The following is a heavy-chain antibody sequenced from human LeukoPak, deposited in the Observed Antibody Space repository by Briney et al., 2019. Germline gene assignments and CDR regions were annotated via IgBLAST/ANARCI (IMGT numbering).Heavy chain of an antibody. CDR3: ARDSNWNQPDY. CDR1: GFTFSTYA. J-gene: IGHJ4*02. Sequence: GRSLRLSCAASGFTFSTYAMHWVRQAPGKGLEWVAVMSHDGRNKFYADSVKGRFTISRDNSKNTLSLQMSSLGAEDTAVFYCARDSNWNQPDYWGQRTLVTVSS. V-gene: IGHV3-30*04. CDR2: MSHDGRNK. D-gene: IGHD1-20*01.